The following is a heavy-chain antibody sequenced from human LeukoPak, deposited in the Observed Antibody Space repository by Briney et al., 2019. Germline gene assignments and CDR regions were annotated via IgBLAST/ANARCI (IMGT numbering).Heavy chain of an antibody. V-gene: IGHV1-69*13. D-gene: IGHD2-2*01. J-gene: IGHJ4*02. CDR3: ARGGDIVVVPAAMRFDY. Sequence: SVKVSCKASGGTFSSYAISWVRQAPGQGLEWMGGIIPSFGTANYAQKFQGRVTITADESTSTAYMELSSLRSEDTAMYYCARGGDIVVVPAAMRFDYWGQGTLVTVSS. CDR1: GGTFSSYA. CDR2: IIPSFGTA.